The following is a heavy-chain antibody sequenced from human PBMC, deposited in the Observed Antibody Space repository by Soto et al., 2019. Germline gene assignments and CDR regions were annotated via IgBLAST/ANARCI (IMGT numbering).Heavy chain of an antibody. CDR1: GGSISSGGYY. Sequence: PSETLSLTCTVSGGSISSGGYYWSWIRQHPGKGLERIGYIYYSGSTYYNPSLKSRVTISVDTSKNQFSLKLSSVTAADTAVYYCAIAYCGGDCYSGEAYYYYYGMDVWGQGTTVTVSS. D-gene: IGHD2-21*02. J-gene: IGHJ6*02. CDR3: AIAYCGGDCYSGEAYYYYYGMDV. CDR2: IYYSGST. V-gene: IGHV4-31*03.